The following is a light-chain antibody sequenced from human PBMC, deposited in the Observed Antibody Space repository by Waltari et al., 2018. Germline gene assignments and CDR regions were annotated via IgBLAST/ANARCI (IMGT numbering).Light chain of an antibody. Sequence: DIQMTQSPSTLSASVGDRVSITCRASQDISNWLAWYQQKPGKAPNLLIYKASTLESGVPSRFSGSGFGTEFTLTISSLQPDDFATYFCQHYDSYPWTFAKGPRWTSN. CDR3: QHYDSYPWT. J-gene: IGKJ1*01. V-gene: IGKV1-5*03. CDR2: KAS. CDR1: QDISNW.